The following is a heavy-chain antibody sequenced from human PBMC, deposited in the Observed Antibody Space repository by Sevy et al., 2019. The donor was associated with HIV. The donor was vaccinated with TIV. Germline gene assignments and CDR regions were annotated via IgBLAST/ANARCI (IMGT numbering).Heavy chain of an antibody. V-gene: IGHV3-23*01. D-gene: IGHD4-17*01. Sequence: GGSLRLSCAASGFTFSSYAMSWVRQAPGKGLEWVSVISGGGGTAYYADSMKGRFTISRDNSKNTLYVQMNSLRAQDTAVYYCAKDRRYGDIGLFDYWGQGTLVTVSS. CDR2: ISGGGGTA. CDR3: AKDRRYGDIGLFDY. CDR1: GFTFSSYA. J-gene: IGHJ4*02.